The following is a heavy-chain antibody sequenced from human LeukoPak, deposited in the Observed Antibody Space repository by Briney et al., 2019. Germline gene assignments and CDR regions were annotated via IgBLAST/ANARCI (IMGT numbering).Heavy chain of an antibody. J-gene: IGHJ4*02. Sequence: GGSLRLSCAASGFTFSSYAMGWVRQAPGKGLEWVSAISGSGGSTYYADSVKGRFTISRDNSKNTLYLQMNSLRAEDTAVYYCARAPGYGAAYYFDYWGQGTLVTVSS. CDR1: GFTFSSYA. D-gene: IGHD1-1*01. CDR2: ISGSGGST. CDR3: ARAPGYGAAYYFDY. V-gene: IGHV3-23*01.